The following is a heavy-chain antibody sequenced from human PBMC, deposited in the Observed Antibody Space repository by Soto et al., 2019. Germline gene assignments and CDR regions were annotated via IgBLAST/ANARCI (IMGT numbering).Heavy chain of an antibody. J-gene: IGHJ6*02. CDR2: IRRKANSYTT. CDR3: AMLGGWSGGSTDMDV. Sequence: EVQLVESGGGLVQPGGSLRLSCAASGLIFSDYHMDWVRQAPGKGLEWVGRIRRKANSYTTEYAASVKGRFTSSRDNSKNALYLQMNSLKTEDTAVYYCAMLGGWSGGSTDMDVWGQGTTVTVSS. V-gene: IGHV3-72*01. CDR1: GLIFSDYH. D-gene: IGHD6-19*01.